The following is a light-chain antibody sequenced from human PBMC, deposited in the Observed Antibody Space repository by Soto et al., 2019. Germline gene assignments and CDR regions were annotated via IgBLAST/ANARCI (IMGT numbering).Light chain of an antibody. V-gene: IGKV1-5*03. CDR1: QGISTW. Sequence: IQMTQSPSSLSASVGDSVTITCXAIQGISTWLAWYQQKPGKAPKLLIYKASSLESGVASRFSGSGSGTEFTLIISGLQPDDSATYYCQQYTNTNNPWMFGQGTKVDIK. CDR3: QQYTNTNNPWM. J-gene: IGKJ1*01. CDR2: KAS.